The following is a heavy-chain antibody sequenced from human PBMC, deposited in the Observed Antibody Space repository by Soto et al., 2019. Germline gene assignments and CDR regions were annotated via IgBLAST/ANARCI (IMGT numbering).Heavy chain of an antibody. CDR3: ARVKDIVVVPAAMRDDAFDS. CDR2: INPSGGST. V-gene: IGHV1-46*03. J-gene: IGHJ3*02. CDR1: GYTFTSYY. Sequence: ASVKVSCKASGYTFTSYYMHWVRQAPGQGLEWMGIINPSGGSTSYAQKFQGRVTMTRDTSTSTVYMELSSLRSEDTAVYYCARVKDIVVVPAAMRDDAFDSWGQGTMVTVSS. D-gene: IGHD2-2*01.